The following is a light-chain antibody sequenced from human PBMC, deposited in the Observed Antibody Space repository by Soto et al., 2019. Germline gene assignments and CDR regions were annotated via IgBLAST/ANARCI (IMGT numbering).Light chain of an antibody. Sequence: EIVLTQSPATLSVSPGERATLSCRASQSVASNLAWYQQRLGQAPRLLVYGASTRATGIPARFSGSGSGTEFTLTISSVQSEDFAVYYCQQYNKWPVFTFGPGTRVDIK. J-gene: IGKJ3*01. V-gene: IGKV3-15*01. CDR2: GAS. CDR1: QSVASN. CDR3: QQYNKWPVFT.